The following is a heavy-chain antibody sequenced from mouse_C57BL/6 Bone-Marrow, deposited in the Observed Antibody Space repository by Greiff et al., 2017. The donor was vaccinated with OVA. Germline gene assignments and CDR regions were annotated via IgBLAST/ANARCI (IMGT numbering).Heavy chain of an antibody. J-gene: IGHJ4*01. D-gene: IGHD2-3*01. CDR2: IDPENGDT. Sequence: VQLKESGAELVRPGASVKLSCTASGFNIKDYYMHWVKPRPEQGLEWIGWIDPENGDTEYASKFQGKATITADTSSNTAYLQLSSLTSEDTAGCYCTTGGYYDYAMGYWGQGTSVTVSS. V-gene: IGHV14-4*01. CDR3: TTGGYYDYAMGY. CDR1: GFNIKDYY.